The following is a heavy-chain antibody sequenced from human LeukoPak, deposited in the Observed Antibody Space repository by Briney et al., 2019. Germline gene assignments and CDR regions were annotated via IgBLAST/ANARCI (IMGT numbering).Heavy chain of an antibody. D-gene: IGHD3-16*01. CDR3: ARVFGGGGESTYFDY. CDR2: IDTAGDT. V-gene: IGHV3-13*01. J-gene: IGHJ4*02. CDR1: GFTFSSYD. Sequence: GGSLRLSCAASGFTFSSYDMHWVRQATGKGLEWVSAIDTAGDTYYPGSVKGRFTISRENAKNSLYLQMNSLRAGDTAGYYCARVFGGGGESTYFDYWGQGTLVTVSS.